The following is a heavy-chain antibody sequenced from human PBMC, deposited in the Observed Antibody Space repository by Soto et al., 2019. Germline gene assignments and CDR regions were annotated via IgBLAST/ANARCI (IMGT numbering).Heavy chain of an antibody. J-gene: IGHJ2*01. V-gene: IGHV3-53*01. Sequence: PGGSLRLSCAASGFTVSSNYMSWVRQAPGKGLEWVSVIYSGGSTYYADSVKGRFTISRDNSKNTLYLQMNSPRAEDTAVYYCARVGYDSSGYYYKSYWYFDLWGRGTLVTVSS. CDR3: ARVGYDSSGYYYKSYWYFDL. D-gene: IGHD3-22*01. CDR2: IYSGGST. CDR1: GFTVSSNY.